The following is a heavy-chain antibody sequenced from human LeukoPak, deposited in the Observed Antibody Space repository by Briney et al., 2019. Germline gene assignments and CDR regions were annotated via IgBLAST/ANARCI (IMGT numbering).Heavy chain of an antibody. V-gene: IGHV3-21*01. D-gene: IGHD3-16*02. J-gene: IGHJ4*02. Sequence: GGSLRLSCAASGFTFSSYSMNWVRQAPGKGLEWVSSISSSSSYIYYADSVKGRFTISRDNAKNSLYLQMNSLRAEDTAVYYCARVTRSDYVWGSYLSADYWGQGTLVTVSS. CDR1: GFTFSSYS. CDR2: ISSSSSYI. CDR3: ARVTRSDYVWGSYLSADY.